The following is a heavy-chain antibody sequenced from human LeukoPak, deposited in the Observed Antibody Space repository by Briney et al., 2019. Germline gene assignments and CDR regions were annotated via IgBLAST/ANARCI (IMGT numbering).Heavy chain of an antibody. CDR1: GGSISSYY. CDR2: IYYSGST. Sequence: SETLSLTCTVSGGSISSYYWSWIRQPPGKGLEWIGYIYYSGSTNYNPSLKSRVTISVDTSKNQFSLKLSPVTAADTAVYYCARGYRIRYFVWLSRSTSLPLFDYWGQGTLVTVSS. D-gene: IGHD3-9*01. CDR3: ARGYRIRYFVWLSRSTSLPLFDY. V-gene: IGHV4-59*01. J-gene: IGHJ4*02.